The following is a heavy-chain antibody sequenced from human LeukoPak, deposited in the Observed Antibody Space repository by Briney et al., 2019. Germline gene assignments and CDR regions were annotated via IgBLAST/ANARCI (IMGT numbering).Heavy chain of an antibody. CDR3: ARDRTVVVVAASYIDY. J-gene: IGHJ4*02. D-gene: IGHD2-15*01. CDR2: ISYDGSNK. Sequence: PGGSLRLSCAASGFTFSSYVMHWVRQAPGKGLEWVAVISYDGSNKYYADSVKGRFTISRDNSKNTLYLQMNSLRAEDTAVYYCARDRTVVVVAASYIDYWGQGTLVTVSS. V-gene: IGHV3-30*04. CDR1: GFTFSSYV.